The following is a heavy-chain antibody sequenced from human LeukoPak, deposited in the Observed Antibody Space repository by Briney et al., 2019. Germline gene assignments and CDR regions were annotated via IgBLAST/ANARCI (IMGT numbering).Heavy chain of an antibody. Sequence: SVKVSCKASRGIFSSYAISWVRQAPGQGLEWMGRIIPILGIANYAQKFQGRVTITADKSTSTAYMELSSLRSEDTAVYYCARDQQGSSWYGGSYDYWGQGTLVTVSS. CDR2: IIPILGIA. CDR1: RGIFSSYA. CDR3: ARDQQGSSWYGGSYDY. D-gene: IGHD6-13*01. J-gene: IGHJ4*02. V-gene: IGHV1-69*04.